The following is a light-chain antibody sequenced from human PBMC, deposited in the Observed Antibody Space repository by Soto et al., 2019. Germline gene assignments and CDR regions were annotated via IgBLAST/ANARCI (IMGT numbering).Light chain of an antibody. CDR1: QSVISN. CDR3: QQYNNWPPWT. V-gene: IGKV3-15*01. J-gene: IGKJ1*01. Sequence: EIVMTQSPATLSVSPGERATLSCRASQSVISNLACYQQKPGQAPRLIIYGASTRATGIPARFSGSGSGTEFTLTISSLQSEDFAVYYCQQYNNWPPWTFGQGTKVEIK. CDR2: GAS.